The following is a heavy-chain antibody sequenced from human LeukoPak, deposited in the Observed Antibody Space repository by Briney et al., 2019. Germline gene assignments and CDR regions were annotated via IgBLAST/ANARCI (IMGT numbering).Heavy chain of an antibody. V-gene: IGHV3-48*01. J-gene: IGHJ3*02. CDR1: GFTFSSYS. CDR2: ISSSSSTI. D-gene: IGHD2/OR15-2a*01. Sequence: PGGSLRLSCAASGFTFSSYSMNWVRQAPGKGLEWVSYISSSSSTIYYADSVKGRFTISRDNAKNSLYLQMNSLGAEDTAVHYCARAFPGLQIRGAFDIWGQGTMVTVSS. CDR3: ARAFPGLQIRGAFDI.